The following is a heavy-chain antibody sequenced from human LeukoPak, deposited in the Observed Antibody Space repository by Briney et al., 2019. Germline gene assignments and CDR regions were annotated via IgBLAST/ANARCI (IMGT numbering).Heavy chain of an antibody. CDR2: IYSGGTT. D-gene: IGHD4-23*01. Sequence: GGSLRLSCAASGFTFSSYWMHWVRQAPGKGLEWVSLIYSGGTTYYADSVKGRFTISRDNSKNTLYLQMNSLRAEETAVYYCARRAGGYSHPYDYWGQGILVTVSS. CDR1: GFTFSSYW. J-gene: IGHJ4*02. V-gene: IGHV3-53*01. CDR3: ARRAGGYSHPYDY.